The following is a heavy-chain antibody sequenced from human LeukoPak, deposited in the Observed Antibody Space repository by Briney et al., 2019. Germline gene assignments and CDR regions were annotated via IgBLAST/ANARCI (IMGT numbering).Heavy chain of an antibody. J-gene: IGHJ4*02. D-gene: IGHD1-26*01. CDR2: VSYDGSNK. CDR1: GFTFSSYG. Sequence: GGSLRLSCAASGFTFSSYGMHWVRQAPGKGLEWVAVVSYDGSNKYYADSVKGRFTISRDNSKNTLYLQMNSLRAEDTAVYYCAKGVSGSHYDYWGQGTLVTVSS. CDR3: AKGVSGSHYDY. V-gene: IGHV3-30*18.